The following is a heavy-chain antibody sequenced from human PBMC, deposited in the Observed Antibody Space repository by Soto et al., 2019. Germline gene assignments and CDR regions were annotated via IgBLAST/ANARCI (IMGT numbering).Heavy chain of an antibody. J-gene: IGHJ4*02. V-gene: IGHV5-10-1*01. CDR2: IDPSDSYT. Sequence: PGECLKISCKGSGYRFTRYWISWVRQMPGKGLEWMGRIDPSDSYTNYSPSFQGHVSISADKSISTAYLQWSSLKASDTAMYYCARHSRRAGTSTAGDFDYWGQGTLVTVSS. D-gene: IGHD1-1*01. CDR3: ARHSRRAGTSTAGDFDY. CDR1: GYRFTRYW.